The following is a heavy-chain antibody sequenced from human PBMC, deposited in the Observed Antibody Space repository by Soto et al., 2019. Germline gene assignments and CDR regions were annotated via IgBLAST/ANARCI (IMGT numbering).Heavy chain of an antibody. Sequence: VASVKVSCKASGGTFSSYAISWVRRAPGQGLEWMGGIIPIFGTANYAQKFQGRVTITADESTSTAYMELSSLRSEDTAVYYCARVNKGVYYDSSGYYPALDYWGQGTLVTVSS. CDR2: IIPIFGTA. CDR1: GGTFSSYA. J-gene: IGHJ4*02. CDR3: ARVNKGVYYDSSGYYPALDY. V-gene: IGHV1-69*13. D-gene: IGHD3-22*01.